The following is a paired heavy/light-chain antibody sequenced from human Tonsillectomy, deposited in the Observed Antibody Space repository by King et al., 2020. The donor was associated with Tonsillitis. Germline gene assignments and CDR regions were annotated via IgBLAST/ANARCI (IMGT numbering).Heavy chain of an antibody. CDR1: GGTFSSFA. CDR3: ARDFGQTKSDYDTPGYTVGQYFRD. V-gene: IGHV1-69*01. Sequence: QVQLVQSGAEVKKPGSSVKVSCKASGGTFSSFAISWVRQAPGQGLEWMGGIFPNFGPANYAQNFQGRLTIIADESTNTGYMELSSLRSDDTAVYYCARDFGQTKSDYDTPGYTVGQYFRDWGQGTLVTVSS. CDR2: IFPNFGPA. D-gene: IGHD3-16*01. J-gene: IGHJ1*01.
Light chain of an antibody. CDR2: YDS. CDR3: QVWDSSSDHYV. J-gene: IGLJ1*01. Sequence: SYVLTQPPSVSVAPGKTARITCGGHNIGTKNVQWYQQRPGQAPVVVIFYDSERPSGIPERFSGSNSGNTATLTISRVEAGDEADYFCQVWDSSSDHYVFGSGTTVTVL. V-gene: IGLV3-21*01. CDR1: NIGTKN.